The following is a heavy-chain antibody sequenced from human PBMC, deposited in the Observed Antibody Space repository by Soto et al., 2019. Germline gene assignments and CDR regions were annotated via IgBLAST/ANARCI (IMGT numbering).Heavy chain of an antibody. J-gene: IGHJ4*02. CDR2: ISGSGSST. Sequence: GGSLRLSCAASGFTFSSYAMSWVRQAPGKGLEWVSTISGSGSSTDYADSVKGRFTISRDNSKNTLYLPMNSLRAEDTAVYYCAKQAGYSSDPFDYWGQKTQVTVSS. CDR1: GFTFSSYA. V-gene: IGHV3-23*01. D-gene: IGHD6-19*01. CDR3: AKQAGYSSDPFDY.